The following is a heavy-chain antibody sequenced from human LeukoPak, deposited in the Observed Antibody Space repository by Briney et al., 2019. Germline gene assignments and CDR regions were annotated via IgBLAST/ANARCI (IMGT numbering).Heavy chain of an antibody. D-gene: IGHD3-22*01. CDR3: AREYYYDSSEAFDI. CDR2: ISYDGSNK. J-gene: IGHJ3*02. CDR1: GFTFSSYA. V-gene: IGHV3-30-3*01. Sequence: GGSLRLSCAASGFTFSSYAMHWVRQAPGKGLEWVAVISYDGSNKYYADSVKGRFTISRDSSKNTLYLQMNSLRAEDTAVYYCAREYYYDSSEAFDIWGQGTMVTVSS.